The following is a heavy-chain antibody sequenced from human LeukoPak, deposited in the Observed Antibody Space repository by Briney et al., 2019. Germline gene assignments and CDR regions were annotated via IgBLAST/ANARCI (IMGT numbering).Heavy chain of an antibody. Sequence: GGSLRLSRPASGFTFSSYSMNWVRQAPGKGLEWVSSISSSSYIYYADSVKGRFTISRDNAKNSLYLQMNSLRAEDTAVYYCARDAYYYDSSGAHDPWGQGTLVTVSS. J-gene: IGHJ5*02. CDR3: ARDAYYYDSSGAHDP. CDR1: GFTFSSYS. D-gene: IGHD3-22*01. CDR2: ISSSSYI. V-gene: IGHV3-21*01.